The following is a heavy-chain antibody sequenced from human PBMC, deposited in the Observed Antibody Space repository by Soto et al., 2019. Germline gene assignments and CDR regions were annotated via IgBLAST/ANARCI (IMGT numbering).Heavy chain of an antibody. V-gene: IGHV1-18*01. CDR3: ARHPYSSGWYDYYYGMDV. D-gene: IGHD6-19*01. Sequence: ASVKVSCKASGYTFTSYGISWVRQAPGQGLEWMGWISAYNGNTNYAQKLQGRVTMTTDTSTSTAYMELRSLRSDDTAVYYCARHPYSSGWYDYYYGMDVWGQGTTVTVSS. J-gene: IGHJ6*02. CDR2: ISAYNGNT. CDR1: GYTFTSYG.